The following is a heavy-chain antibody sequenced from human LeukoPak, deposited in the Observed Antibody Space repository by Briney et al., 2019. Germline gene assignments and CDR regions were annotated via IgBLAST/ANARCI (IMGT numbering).Heavy chain of an antibody. CDR3: AKSLRERREFIPAAGTLNRLFDY. D-gene: IGHD6-13*01. CDR2: INIDGRT. V-gene: IGHV3-53*01. J-gene: IGHJ4*02. CDR1: GFTVSRNY. Sequence: PGGSLRLSCAASGFTVSRNYMNWVREAPGKGLEGVSIINIDGRTYYADSVKGRFTISRDNSKNTVDLQMNSLRVEDTAVYYCAKSLRERREFIPAAGTLNRLFDYWGQGTLVTVSS.